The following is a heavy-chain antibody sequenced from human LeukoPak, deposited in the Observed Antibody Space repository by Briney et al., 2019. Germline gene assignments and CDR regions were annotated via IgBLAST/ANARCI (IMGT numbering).Heavy chain of an antibody. CDR2: IYYSGST. Sequence: SETLSLTCTVSGGSISSYYWSWIRQPPGKGLEWIGYIYYSGSTNYNPSLKSRVTISVDTFKNQFSPKLSSVTAADTAVYYCARDRPAAKYYYYYYYMDVWGKGTTVTVSS. V-gene: IGHV4-59*01. CDR1: GGSISSYY. J-gene: IGHJ6*03. CDR3: ARDRPAAKYYYYYYYMDV. D-gene: IGHD2-2*01.